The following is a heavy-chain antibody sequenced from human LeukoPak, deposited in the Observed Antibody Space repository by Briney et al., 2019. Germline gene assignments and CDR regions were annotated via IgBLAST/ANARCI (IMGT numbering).Heavy chain of an antibody. V-gene: IGHV1-69*05. CDR2: IIPIFGTA. CDR1: GGTFSSYA. D-gene: IGHD4-23*01. Sequence: SVKVSCKASGGTFSSYAISWVRQAPGQGLEWMGGIIPIFGTANYAQKFQGRVTITTDESTSTAYMELSSLRSEEPAVYYCAREVQAGPGNFDIWGQGTMVTVSS. J-gene: IGHJ3*02. CDR3: AREVQAGPGNFDI.